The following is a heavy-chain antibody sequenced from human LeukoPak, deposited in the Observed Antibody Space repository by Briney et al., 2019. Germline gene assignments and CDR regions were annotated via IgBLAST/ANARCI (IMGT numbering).Heavy chain of an antibody. CDR3: AGLYYYGSSGYPDAFDI. CDR2: INHSGST. Sequence: SETLSLTCAVYGGSFSGYYWSWIRQPPGKGLEWIGEINHSGSTNYNPSLKSRVTISVDTSKNQFSLKLSSVTAADTAVYYCAGLYYYGSSGYPDAFDIWGQGTMVTVSS. CDR1: GGSFSGYY. J-gene: IGHJ3*02. V-gene: IGHV4-34*01. D-gene: IGHD3-22*01.